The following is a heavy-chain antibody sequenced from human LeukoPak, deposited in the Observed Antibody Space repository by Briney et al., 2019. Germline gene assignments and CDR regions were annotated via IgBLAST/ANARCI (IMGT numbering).Heavy chain of an antibody. V-gene: IGHV1-46*01. Sequence: ASVKVSCKASGYTFTSYYMHWVRQAPGQGLEWMGIINPRGGSTSYAQKFQGRVTMTSDTTTSTVYMELSSLRSEDTGVYYCARDRKVRGVTRTDFDLGGQGTRVSVSS. CDR3: ARDRKVRGVTRTDFDL. D-gene: IGHD3-10*01. CDR1: GYTFTSYY. CDR2: INPRGGST. J-gene: IGHJ4*02.